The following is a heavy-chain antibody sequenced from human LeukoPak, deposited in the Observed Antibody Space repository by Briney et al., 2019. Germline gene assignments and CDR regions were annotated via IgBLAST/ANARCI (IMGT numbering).Heavy chain of an antibody. Sequence: PSETLSLTCTVSGGSISSYYWSWIRQPPGKGLEWIGYIYYSGSTNYNPSLKSRVTISVDTSKNQFSLKLSSVTAADTAVYYCARENMSSGVPYFDYWGQGTLVTVSS. CDR1: GGSISSYY. CDR2: IYYSGST. V-gene: IGHV4-59*12. D-gene: IGHD6-19*01. J-gene: IGHJ4*02. CDR3: ARENMSSGVPYFDY.